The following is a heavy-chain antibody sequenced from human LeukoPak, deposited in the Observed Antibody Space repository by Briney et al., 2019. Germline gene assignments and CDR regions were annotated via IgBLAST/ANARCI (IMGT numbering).Heavy chain of an antibody. CDR1: GGSFSGHY. CDR2: INHGGGT. D-gene: IGHD6-13*01. CDR3: ARRPHSSSSGYYYGMDV. J-gene: IGHJ6*04. Sequence: PSETLSLTCAVYGGSFSGHYWSWIRQPPGKGLEWIGEINHGGGTNYNPSLKGRVTISVDTSKNQFSLRLTSVPVADTAVYYCARRPHSSSSGYYYGMDVWGKGITVTVSS. V-gene: IGHV4-34*01.